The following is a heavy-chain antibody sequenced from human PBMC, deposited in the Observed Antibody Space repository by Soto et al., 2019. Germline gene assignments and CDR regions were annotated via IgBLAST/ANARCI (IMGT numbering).Heavy chain of an antibody. CDR1: GPTFIAYY. CDR2: IDPKSGGT. J-gene: IGHJ6*02. V-gene: IGHV1-2*02. CDR3: ARVSMDV. Sequence: QLVQSGAEVKKPGASVRVSCKTSGPTFIAYYIHWVRQAPGQGLEWMGWIDPKSGGTTYEQKFLGRVTMTRDTSINTAYMDLNRLTSDDTAVYYCARVSMDVWGQGTTVTVSS.